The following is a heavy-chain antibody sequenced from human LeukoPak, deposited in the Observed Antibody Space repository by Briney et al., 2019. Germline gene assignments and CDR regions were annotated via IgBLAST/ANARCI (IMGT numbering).Heavy chain of an antibody. D-gene: IGHD3-22*01. V-gene: IGHV3-9*01. CDR1: GFTFDDYA. Sequence: GXSLRLSCAASGFTFDDYAMHWVRRARGKGLEWVSDIRWNSGSIGYADSVKGRFTISRDNAKNSLYLQMNSLRAEDTALYYCAKGYDSSGYHPFHYWAQGTLVTVSS. CDR3: AKGYDSSGYHPFHY. CDR2: IRWNSGSI. J-gene: IGHJ4*02.